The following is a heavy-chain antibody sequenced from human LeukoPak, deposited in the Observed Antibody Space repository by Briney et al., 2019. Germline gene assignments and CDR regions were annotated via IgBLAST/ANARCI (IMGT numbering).Heavy chain of an antibody. Sequence: ASETLSLTCTVSGGSIISGDFCWIWIRQPPGKGLEWIGYIYYSGSTYYNPSLKSLITISVDTSKNQFSLKLSSVTAADTAVYYCARGDWSSSIDYWGQGTLVTVSS. D-gene: IGHD6-6*01. CDR1: GGSIISGDFC. CDR3: ARGDWSSSIDY. CDR2: IYYSGST. J-gene: IGHJ4*02. V-gene: IGHV4-30-4*01.